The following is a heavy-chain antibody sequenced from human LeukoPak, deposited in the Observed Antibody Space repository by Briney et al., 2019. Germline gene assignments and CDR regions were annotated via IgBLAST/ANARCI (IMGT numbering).Heavy chain of an antibody. Sequence: SETLSLTCTVSGGSISSSSYYWGWIRQPPGKGLEWIGSIYYSGSTYYNPSLKSRVTISVDTSKNQFSLKLSSVTAADTAVYYCARGSIVVVVAASAWFDPWGQGTLVTVSS. CDR1: GGSISSSSYY. CDR3: ARGSIVVVVAASAWFDP. V-gene: IGHV4-39*01. D-gene: IGHD2-15*01. CDR2: IYYSGST. J-gene: IGHJ5*02.